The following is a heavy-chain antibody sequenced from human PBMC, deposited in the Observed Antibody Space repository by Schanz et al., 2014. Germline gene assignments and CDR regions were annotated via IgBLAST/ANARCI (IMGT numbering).Heavy chain of an antibody. Sequence: QVQLVQSGAEVKRPGASVKVSCKASEYSFTSYSMHWVRQAPGQRLAWMGWINTGSGDTKYSQNFQGRVTITRDTSASTAYMELSSLRSEDTAVYSCARGIGGYGANNYFDYWGQGTLVTVSS. V-gene: IGHV1-3*04. CDR2: INTGSGDT. D-gene: IGHD5-12*01. J-gene: IGHJ4*02. CDR1: EYSFTSYS. CDR3: ARGIGGYGANNYFDY.